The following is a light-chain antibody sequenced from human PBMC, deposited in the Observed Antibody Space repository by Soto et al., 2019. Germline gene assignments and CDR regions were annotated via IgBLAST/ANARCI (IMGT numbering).Light chain of an antibody. Sequence: DIVLAPSPGTLSLSPGATATLSCSASQSVSSSYLAWYQQKPGQAPRLLIYGASARATGIPARFSGSGSGTEFTLTSSSLQSEDFAVYYCQQYGSSGTFGQGTKVDI. V-gene: IGKV3-20*01. CDR2: GAS. CDR3: QQYGSSGT. J-gene: IGKJ1*01. CDR1: QSVSSSY.